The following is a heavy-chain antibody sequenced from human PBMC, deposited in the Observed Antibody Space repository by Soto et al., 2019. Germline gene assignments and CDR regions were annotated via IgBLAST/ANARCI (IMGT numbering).Heavy chain of an antibody. V-gene: IGHV3-23*01. CDR2: ISGNGRNT. J-gene: IGHJ4*02. CDR1: GFAFNSFA. CDR3: VKDPHLGGTYYSLYFDY. Sequence: EVLLLESGGGLVQPGGSLRLSCSASGFAFNSFAMNWVRQAPGKGLEWVSAISGNGRNTYYAASVKGRFTISRDNSRDTDYLHMNSLRVEATAIYHSVKDPHLGGTYYSLYFDYWGQGNLVTVSS. D-gene: IGHD2-15*01.